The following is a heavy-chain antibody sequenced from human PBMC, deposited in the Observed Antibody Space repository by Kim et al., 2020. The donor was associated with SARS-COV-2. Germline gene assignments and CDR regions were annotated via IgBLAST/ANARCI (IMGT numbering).Heavy chain of an antibody. CDR2: IYPGDSDT. Sequence: GESLKISCKGSGFSFTSYWIGWVRQMPGKGLEWMGIIYPGDSDTRYSPSFQGQVTISADKSISTAYLQWSSLKASDTAMYYCARHNHYYDSSGYRPLDYWGQGTLVTVSS. J-gene: IGHJ4*02. D-gene: IGHD3-22*01. V-gene: IGHV5-51*01. CDR1: GFSFTSYW. CDR3: ARHNHYYDSSGYRPLDY.